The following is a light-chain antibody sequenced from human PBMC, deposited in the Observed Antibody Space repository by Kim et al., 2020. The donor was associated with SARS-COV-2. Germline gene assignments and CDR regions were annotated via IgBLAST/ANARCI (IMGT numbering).Light chain of an antibody. Sequence: PGQKVTIACSGSSSNIGNNYVSWYQQLPGTAPKLLIYDNNKRPSGIPDRFSGSKSGTSATLGITGLQTGDEADYYCGTWDSSLSAVFGTGTKVTVL. J-gene: IGLJ1*01. CDR1: SSNIGNNY. V-gene: IGLV1-51*01. CDR3: GTWDSSLSAV. CDR2: DNN.